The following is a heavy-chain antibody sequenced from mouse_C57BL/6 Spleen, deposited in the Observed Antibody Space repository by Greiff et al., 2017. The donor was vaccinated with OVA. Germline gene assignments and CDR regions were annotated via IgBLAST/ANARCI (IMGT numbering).Heavy chain of an antibody. J-gene: IGHJ3*01. Sequence: QVHVKQSGPGLVQPSQSLSITCTVSGFSLTSYGVHWVRQSPGKGLEWLGVIWRGGSTDYNAAFMSRLSITKDNSKSQVFFKMNSLQADDTAIYYCAYYYGSSYAWFAYWGQGTLVTVSA. V-gene: IGHV2-5*01. CDR1: GFSLTSYG. CDR3: AYYYGSSYAWFAY. CDR2: IWRGGST. D-gene: IGHD1-1*01.